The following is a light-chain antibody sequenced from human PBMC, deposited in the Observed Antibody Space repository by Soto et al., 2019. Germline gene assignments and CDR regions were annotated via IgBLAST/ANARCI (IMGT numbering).Light chain of an antibody. CDR1: SRDVGGYNY. V-gene: IGLV2-14*01. J-gene: IGLJ1*01. CDR3: SSYTSSSTLYV. Sequence: SVLPQPASVSGSPGQSIPISCTGTSRDVGGYNYVSWYQQHPGQAPKLMIYDVSNRPSGVSNRFSGSKSGNTTSLTISGLQAEDEADYYCSSYTSSSTLYVFGTGTKLTVL. CDR2: DVS.